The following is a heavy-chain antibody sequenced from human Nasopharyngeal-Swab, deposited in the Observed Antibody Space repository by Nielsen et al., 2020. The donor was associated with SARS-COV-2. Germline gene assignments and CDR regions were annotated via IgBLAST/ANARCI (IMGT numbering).Heavy chain of an antibody. CDR2: TYHRGST. J-gene: IGHJ5*02. D-gene: IGHD3-3*01. Sequence: WIRQPPGKGLEWIGSTYHRGSTNNNPSPKSRVTITVDTSKNQVSLKLTSVTAADTAVYYCAREHIIGNWFDPWGQGTLVTVSS. V-gene: IGHV4-59*01. CDR3: AREHIIGNWFDP.